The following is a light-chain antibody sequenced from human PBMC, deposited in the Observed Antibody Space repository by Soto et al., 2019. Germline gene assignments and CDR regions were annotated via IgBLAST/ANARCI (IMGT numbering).Light chain of an antibody. V-gene: IGKV1-33*01. CDR2: DAS. CDR3: QQYDNLPRT. CDR1: QDISNY. J-gene: IGKJ4*01. Sequence: DIQMTHSPSSLSASVGDRVTITCQASQDISNYLNWYQQKPGKAPKLLIYDASNLETGVPSRFSGSGSGTHFTLTISSLQPEDIATYYCQQYDNLPRTFGGGTKVDIK.